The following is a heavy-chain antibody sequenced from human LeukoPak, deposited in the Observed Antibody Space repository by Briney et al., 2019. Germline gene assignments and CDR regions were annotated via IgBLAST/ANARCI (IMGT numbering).Heavy chain of an antibody. J-gene: IGHJ4*02. Sequence: PSETLSLTCTVSGGSISSGSYYWSWIRQPAGKGLEWIGRIYTSGSTNYNPSLKSRVTISVDTSKNQFSLKLSSVTAADTAVYYCARYLLEDYDSSGYFDYWGQGTLVTVSS. CDR1: GGSISSGSYY. CDR3: ARYLLEDYDSSGYFDY. D-gene: IGHD3-22*01. CDR2: IYTSGST. V-gene: IGHV4-61*02.